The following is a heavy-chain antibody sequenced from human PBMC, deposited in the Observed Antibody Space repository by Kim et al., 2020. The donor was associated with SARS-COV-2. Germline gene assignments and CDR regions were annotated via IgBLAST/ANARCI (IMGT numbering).Heavy chain of an antibody. CDR1: GFTVSRNY. J-gene: IGHJ4*02. Sequence: GGSLRLSCAASGFTVSRNYMSWVRQAPGKGLEWVSVIYSGGDTYYADSVKGRFTISRDNSKNTLYLQMNSLRADDTAVYYCAREEVAATGTPHFDYWGQGPRVTVSS. CDR2: IYSGGDT. V-gene: IGHV3-53*01. CDR3: AREEVAATGTPHFDY. D-gene: IGHD6-13*01.